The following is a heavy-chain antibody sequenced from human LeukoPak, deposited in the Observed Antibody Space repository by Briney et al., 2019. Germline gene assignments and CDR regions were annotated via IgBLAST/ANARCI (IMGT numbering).Heavy chain of an antibody. D-gene: IGHD3-3*01. V-gene: IGHV3-23*01. CDR2: ISVSGSNT. J-gene: IGHJ6*02. Sequence: GGSLRLSCAASGFTFSTYVMVWVRRAPEKGLEWVSSISVSGSNTFYTDSVKGRFTISRDNSKNTLYLQMNSLRAEDTAKYYCTKDYCGRFCSAVWGQGTTVIVSS. CDR1: GFTFSTYV. CDR3: TKDYCGRFCSAV.